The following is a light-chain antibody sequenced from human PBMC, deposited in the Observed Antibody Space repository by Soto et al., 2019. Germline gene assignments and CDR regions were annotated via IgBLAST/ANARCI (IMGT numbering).Light chain of an antibody. V-gene: IGLV2-23*02. Sequence: QSALTQPASVSGSPGQSITISCTGTISNVGSYNLVSWYQQHPGKAPKLIIYEVNKRPSGVSNRFSGPKSGNTASLTISGLQTEDEADYYCYSYEGGRVFGGGTKLTVL. CDR1: ISNVGSYNL. CDR3: YSYEGGRV. J-gene: IGLJ3*02. CDR2: EVN.